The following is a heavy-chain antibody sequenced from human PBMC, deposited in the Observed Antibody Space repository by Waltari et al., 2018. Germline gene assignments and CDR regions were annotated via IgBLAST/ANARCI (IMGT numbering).Heavy chain of an antibody. Sequence: QLQLQESGPGLVKPSETLSLTCTVPGGSISSSSYYWGWIRQPPGKGLEWIGSIYYSGSTYYNPSLKSRVTISVDTSKNQFSLKLSSVTAADTAVYYCAIHYGDYGGSFDYWGQGTLVTVSS. CDR3: AIHYGDYGGSFDY. D-gene: IGHD4-17*01. V-gene: IGHV4-39*07. J-gene: IGHJ4*02. CDR2: IYYSGST. CDR1: GGSISSSSYY.